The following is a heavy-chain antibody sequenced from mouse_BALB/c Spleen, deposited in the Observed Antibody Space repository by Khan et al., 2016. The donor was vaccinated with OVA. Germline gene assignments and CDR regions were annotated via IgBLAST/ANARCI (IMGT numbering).Heavy chain of an antibody. CDR3: ARTARIKY. CDR2: ISYSGST. V-gene: IGHV3-2*02. CDR1: GYSITSGYG. Sequence: EVQLQESGPGLVKPSQSLSLTCTVTGYSITSGYGWNWIRQFPGNKLEWMGYISYSGSTNYNPSLKSRISITRDTSKNQFVLQLNSVTTEDTAAYYCARTARIKYWGQGTTLAVSS. D-gene: IGHD1-2*01. J-gene: IGHJ2*01.